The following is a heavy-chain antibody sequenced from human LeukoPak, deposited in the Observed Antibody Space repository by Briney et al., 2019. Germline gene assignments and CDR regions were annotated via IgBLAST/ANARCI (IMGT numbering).Heavy chain of an antibody. CDR1: GGTFSSYA. CDR2: IIPIFGIA. Sequence: GASVKVSCKASGGTFSSYAISWVRQAPGQGLEWMGRIIPIFGIANYTQKFQGRVTITADKSTSTAYMELSSLRSEDTAVYYCAREGGGDYSGSYLWGQGTLVTVSS. CDR3: AREGGGDYSGSYL. J-gene: IGHJ5*02. V-gene: IGHV1-69*04. D-gene: IGHD1-26*01.